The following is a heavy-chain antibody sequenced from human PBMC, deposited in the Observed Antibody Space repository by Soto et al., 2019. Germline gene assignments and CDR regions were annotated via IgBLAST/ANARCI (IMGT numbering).Heavy chain of an antibody. D-gene: IGHD3-3*01. CDR2: ISSSGSTI. Sequence: GGSLRLSCAASGFTFSYYYMSWIRQSPGKGLEWVSYISSSGSTIYYADSVKGRFTISRDNAKNSLYLQMNSLRAEDTAVYYCARDLRRVRFLEWLSSTGWFDPWGQGTLVTVSS. CDR1: GFTFSYYY. CDR3: ARDLRRVRFLEWLSSTGWFDP. J-gene: IGHJ5*02. V-gene: IGHV3-11*01.